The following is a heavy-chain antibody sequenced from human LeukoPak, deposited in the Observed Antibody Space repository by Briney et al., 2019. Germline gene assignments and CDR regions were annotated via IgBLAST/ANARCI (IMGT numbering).Heavy chain of an antibody. CDR2: ISGSGGST. CDR1: GFTFSSYA. V-gene: IGHV3-23*01. J-gene: IGHJ4*02. CDR3: ANLMIYGDYAGY. Sequence: QAGGSLRLSCAASGFTFSSYAMSWVRQAPGKGLEWVSAISGSGGSTYYADSVKGRFTISRDNSKNTLYLQMNSLRAEDTAAYYCANLMIYGDYAGYWGQGTLVTVSS. D-gene: IGHD4-17*01.